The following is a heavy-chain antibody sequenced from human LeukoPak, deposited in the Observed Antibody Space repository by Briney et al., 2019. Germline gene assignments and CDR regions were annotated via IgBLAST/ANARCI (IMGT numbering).Heavy chain of an antibody. J-gene: IGHJ4*02. V-gene: IGHV3-7*05. Sequence: GGSLRLSCAASKFTLSSYWMNWVRQAPGKGLEWVANIKQDGSEKYYVDSVKGRFTISRDNAENSLYLQMNSLRAEDTAVYYCARAIVDPPYYFGYWGQGTLVTVSS. D-gene: IGHD2-15*01. CDR1: KFTLSSYW. CDR2: IKQDGSEK. CDR3: ARAIVDPPYYFGY.